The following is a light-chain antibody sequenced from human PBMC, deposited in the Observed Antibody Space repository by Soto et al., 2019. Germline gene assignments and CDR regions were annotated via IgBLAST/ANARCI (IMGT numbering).Light chain of an antibody. CDR3: LQYNTYSWT. J-gene: IGKJ1*01. Sequence: IQITQSPSTLSASLGDRVTITGRASQSISSWLAWYQQKPGKAPKLLIYDASSLESGVPSRLSGSRSGTEFTLTISSLQPDDFATYYCLQYNTYSWTFGQGTKVDIK. CDR1: QSISSW. CDR2: DAS. V-gene: IGKV1-5*01.